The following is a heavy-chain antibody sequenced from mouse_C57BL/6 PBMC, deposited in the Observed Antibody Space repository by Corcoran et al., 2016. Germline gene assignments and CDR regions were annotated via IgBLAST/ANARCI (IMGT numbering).Heavy chain of an antibody. V-gene: IGHV9-3*01. CDR1: GYTFTTYG. CDR3: AITGDY. Sequence: QIQLVQSGHELKKPGETGKISCKTSGYTFTTYGMSWVKQAPGKGLKWMGWINTYSGVPTYADDFKGRFAFSLETSASTAYLQINNLKNEDTATYFCAITGDYWGQGTTLTVSS. CDR2: INTYSGVP. D-gene: IGHD4-1*01. J-gene: IGHJ2*01.